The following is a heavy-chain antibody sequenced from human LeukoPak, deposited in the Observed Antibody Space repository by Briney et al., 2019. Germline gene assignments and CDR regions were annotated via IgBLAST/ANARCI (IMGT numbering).Heavy chain of an antibody. V-gene: IGHV1-18*01. J-gene: IGHJ4*02. CDR2: ISAYNGNT. D-gene: IGHD6-13*01. CDR1: GYIFTSYG. CDR3: ARVYSSSWYSSWDY. Sequence: GASVKVSCKASGYIFTSYGFSWVRQAPGRGLEWLGWISAYNGNTNYPQKLQGRVTMTTDTSTSTAYMELRSLRSDDTAVYYRARVYSSSWYSSWDYWGQGTLVTVSS.